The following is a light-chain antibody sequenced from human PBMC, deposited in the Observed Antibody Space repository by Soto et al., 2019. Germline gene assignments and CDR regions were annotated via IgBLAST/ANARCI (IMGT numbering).Light chain of an antibody. CDR1: SSDVGGYNY. CDR2: DVS. Sequence: QSALTQPASVSGSPGQSITISCTGTSSDVGGYNYVSRYQQHPGKAPKLMIYDVSNRPSGVFNRFSGSKSGNTASPTISGLHAEEDADYYCSSYTSSFNGVVFGGGTKLTVL. CDR3: SSYTSSFNGVV. J-gene: IGLJ2*01. V-gene: IGLV2-14*01.